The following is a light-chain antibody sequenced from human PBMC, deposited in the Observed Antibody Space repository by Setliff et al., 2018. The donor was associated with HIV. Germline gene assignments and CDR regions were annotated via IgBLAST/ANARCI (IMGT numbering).Light chain of an antibody. CDR2: EVN. CDR3: SSYAGSNRRV. Sequence: QSALTQPPSASGSPGQSVTISCTGTSSDVGGYNYVSWYQQHPGKAPKLMIYEVNKRSSGVPDRFSGSKSGNTASLTVSGLQADDEADYFCSSYAGSNRRVFGGGTKVTVL. J-gene: IGLJ3*02. CDR1: SSDVGGYNY. V-gene: IGLV2-8*01.